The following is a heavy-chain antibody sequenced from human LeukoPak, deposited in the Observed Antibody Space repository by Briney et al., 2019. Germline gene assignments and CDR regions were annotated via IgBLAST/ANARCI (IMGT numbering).Heavy chain of an antibody. CDR2: IIPILGIA. J-gene: IGHJ4*02. Sequence: ASVKVSCKASGGTFSSYAISWLRQAPGQGLEWMGRIIPILGIANYAQKFQGRVTITADESTSTVYMQLSSLRYEDTAVYYCARVFREDDYWGLRTLVTVSS. D-gene: IGHD3-10*01. CDR1: GGTFSSYA. CDR3: ARVFREDDY. V-gene: IGHV1-69*04.